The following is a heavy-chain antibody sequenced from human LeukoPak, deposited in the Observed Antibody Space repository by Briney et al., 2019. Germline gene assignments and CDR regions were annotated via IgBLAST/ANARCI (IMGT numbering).Heavy chain of an antibody. J-gene: IGHJ4*02. Sequence: PGGSLRLSCAAPGFTFSSYWMSWVRQAPGKRLEWVANIKQDGSEKYYVDSVKSRFTISRDNAKNSLYLQMNSLRAQDTPVYYSARDYGGNPVWGRGTLVTVSS. CDR1: GFTFSSYW. CDR2: IKQDGSEK. V-gene: IGHV3-7*01. CDR3: ARDYGGNPV. D-gene: IGHD4-23*01.